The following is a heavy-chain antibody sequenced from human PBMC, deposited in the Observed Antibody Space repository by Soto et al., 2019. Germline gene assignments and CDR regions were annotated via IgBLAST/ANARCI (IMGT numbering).Heavy chain of an antibody. D-gene: IGHD1-1*01. CDR1: GGTFSSQT. CDR2: VIPIIGEG. V-gene: IGHV1-69*02. CDR3: ASPAVNDLDADSSAFDI. Sequence: QVQLVQSGAEVQEPGSSVKVSCKVSGGTFSSQTINWVRQVPGQGLEWMGSVIPIIGEGKYAQSFLGRVMITADKSTSTAYMELTTLRSEDTAVYYWASPAVNDLDADSSAFDIWGQGTMVTVSS. J-gene: IGHJ3*02.